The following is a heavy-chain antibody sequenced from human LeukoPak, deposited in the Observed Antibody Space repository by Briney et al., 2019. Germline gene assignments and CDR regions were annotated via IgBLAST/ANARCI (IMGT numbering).Heavy chain of an antibody. Sequence: PGGSLRLSCSASGFTFSDYGMHWVRQAPGKGLEWVAVISYHGSDRYYTESVKGRLTISRDDSENTLYLQMNSLRAEDTAVYYCARGISQSVGALYYWGQGTQVTVSS. J-gene: IGHJ4*02. CDR2: ISYHGSDR. CDR1: GFTFSDYG. D-gene: IGHD1-26*01. CDR3: ARGISQSVGALYY. V-gene: IGHV3-30*03.